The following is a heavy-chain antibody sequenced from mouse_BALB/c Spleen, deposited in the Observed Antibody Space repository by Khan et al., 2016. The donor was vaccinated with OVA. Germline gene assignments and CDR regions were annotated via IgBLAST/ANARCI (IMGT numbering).Heavy chain of an antibody. CDR1: GFSLTNHG. J-gene: IGHJ4*01. CDR2: IWSDGST. CDR3: ARQPYYHYNSMGY. D-gene: IGHD2-10*01. V-gene: IGHV2-6-1*01. Sequence: VQLQESGPGLVAPSQSLSITCTISGFSLTNHGVHWVRQPPGKGLEWLVVIWSDGSTTYNSALKSRLTISKDNSKSQVFLKMNSLQTDDTPMYFCARQPYYHYNSMGYLGQGTSVTVSS.